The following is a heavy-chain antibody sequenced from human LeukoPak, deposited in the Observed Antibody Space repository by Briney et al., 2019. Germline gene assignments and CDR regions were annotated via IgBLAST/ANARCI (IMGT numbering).Heavy chain of an antibody. CDR1: GGSISSSNW. Sequence: PSETLSLTCAVSGGSISSSNWWSWVRQPPGKGLEWIGEIYHSGSTNYNPSLKSRVTISVDTSKNQFSLKLSSVTAADTAVYYCARGSFGSGWYPDYWGQGTLVTVSS. J-gene: IGHJ4*02. CDR2: IYHSGST. D-gene: IGHD6-19*01. CDR3: ARGSFGSGWYPDY. V-gene: IGHV4-4*02.